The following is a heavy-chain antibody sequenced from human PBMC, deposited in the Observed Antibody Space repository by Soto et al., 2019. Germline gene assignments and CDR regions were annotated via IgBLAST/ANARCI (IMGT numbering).Heavy chain of an antibody. D-gene: IGHD3-10*01. CDR1: GGSISSSSYF. CDR3: ARESSIRGLVYVSNWLDP. CDR2: IFYSGST. V-gene: IGHV4-39*02. J-gene: IGHJ5*02. Sequence: SEALSLSCTVSGGSISSSSYFWGWIRQPPGKGLEWIGSIFYSGSTYYNPSLKSRVTISVDTSTNQFSLKLSSVTAADTAVYYCARESSIRGLVYVSNWLDPWGQGTLVT.